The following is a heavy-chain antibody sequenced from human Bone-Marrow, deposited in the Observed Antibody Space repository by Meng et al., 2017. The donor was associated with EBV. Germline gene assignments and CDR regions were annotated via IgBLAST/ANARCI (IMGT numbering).Heavy chain of an antibody. CDR3: ARGKSRDYIWGSYRIFDY. CDR1: GGSFSGYY. D-gene: IGHD3-16*02. V-gene: IGHV4-34*01. CDR2: INHSGST. Sequence: QVQLQPWGAGLLNPSETLSLTCAVYGGSFSGYYWSWIRQPPGKGLEWIGEINHSGSTNYNPSLKSRVTISVDTSKNQFSLNLSSVTAADTSVYYCARGKSRDYIWGSYRIFDYWGQGTLVTVSS. J-gene: IGHJ4*02.